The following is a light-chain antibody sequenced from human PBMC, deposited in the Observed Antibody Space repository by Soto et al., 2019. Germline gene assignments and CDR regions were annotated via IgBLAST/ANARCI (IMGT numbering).Light chain of an antibody. CDR1: SSDVGAYNY. CDR3: SSYTSSNILV. CDR2: EVS. V-gene: IGLV2-14*01. Sequence: QSALTQPASVSGSPGQSITISCTGTSSDVGAYNYVSWYQQHPGKAPKLMIFEVSDRPSGVSNRFSGSKSGNTASLTISGLQAEDEADYYCSSYTSSNILVFGGGTKVTVL. J-gene: IGLJ2*01.